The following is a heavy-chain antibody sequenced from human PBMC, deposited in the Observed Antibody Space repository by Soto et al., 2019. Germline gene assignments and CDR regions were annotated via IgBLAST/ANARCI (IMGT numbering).Heavy chain of an antibody. Sequence: GESLKISCKGSGYSFTGYWIGWVRQMPGKGLEWMGIIYPGDSDTRYSPSFQGQVTISADKSISTAYLQWSSLKASDTAMYYCARTLAAANYYYYGMGVWGQGTTVTV. D-gene: IGHD6-13*01. CDR3: ARTLAAANYYYYGMGV. V-gene: IGHV5-51*01. CDR2: IYPGDSDT. CDR1: GYSFTGYW. J-gene: IGHJ6*02.